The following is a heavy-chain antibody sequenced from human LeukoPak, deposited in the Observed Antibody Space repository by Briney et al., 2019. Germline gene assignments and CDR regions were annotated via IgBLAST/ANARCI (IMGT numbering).Heavy chain of an antibody. D-gene: IGHD2-15*01. Sequence: SQTLSLTCTVSGGSISSGGYYWSWIRQHPGKGLEWIGYIYYSGSTYYNPSLKSRVTISVDTSKNQFSLKLSSVTAADTAVHYCARASCSSGGSCYSYEVDYWGQGTLVTVSS. CDR1: GGSISSGGYY. J-gene: IGHJ4*02. CDR3: ARASCSSGGSCYSYEVDY. V-gene: IGHV4-31*03. CDR2: IYYSGST.